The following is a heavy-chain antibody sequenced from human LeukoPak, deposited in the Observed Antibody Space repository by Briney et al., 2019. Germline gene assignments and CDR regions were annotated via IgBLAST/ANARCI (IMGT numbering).Heavy chain of an antibody. V-gene: IGHV3-15*01. J-gene: IGHJ4*02. CDR2: IKSKSDGGTT. Sequence: PGGSLRFSCTASGFTFSNAWMNWVRQAPGKGLEWVGRIKSKSDGGTTDYAAPVKGRSTISRDDPKNTLYLQMSSLEIEDTAVYYCTTKAYWGQGTLVTVSS. CDR1: GFTFSNAW. CDR3: TTKAY.